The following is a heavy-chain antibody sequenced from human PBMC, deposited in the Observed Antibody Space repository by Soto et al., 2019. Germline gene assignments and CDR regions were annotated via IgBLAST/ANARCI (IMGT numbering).Heavy chain of an antibody. CDR2: INHSGST. CDR3: ARSKISSSGRHFDY. D-gene: IGHD6-6*01. CDR1: GGSFSGYY. V-gene: IGHV4-34*01. Sequence: PSETLSLTCAVYGGSFSGYYWSWIRQPPGKGLEWIGEINHSGSTNYNPSLKSRVTISVDTSKNQFSLKLSSVTAADTAVYHCARSKISSSGRHFDYWGQGTLVTVSS. J-gene: IGHJ4*02.